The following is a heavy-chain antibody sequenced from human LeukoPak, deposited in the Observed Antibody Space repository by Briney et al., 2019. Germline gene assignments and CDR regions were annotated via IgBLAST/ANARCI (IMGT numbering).Heavy chain of an antibody. D-gene: IGHD6-13*01. J-gene: IGHJ6*03. V-gene: IGHV5-51*01. Sequence: GESLKISCKGSGYRFTSYWIGWVRQMPGKGLEWMGIIYPGDSDTRYSPSFQGQVTISADKSISTAYLQWSSLKASDTAMYYCARRKGIAAAPTEYYYYMDVWGKGTTVTISS. CDR2: IYPGDSDT. CDR1: GYRFTSYW. CDR3: ARRKGIAAAPTEYYYYMDV.